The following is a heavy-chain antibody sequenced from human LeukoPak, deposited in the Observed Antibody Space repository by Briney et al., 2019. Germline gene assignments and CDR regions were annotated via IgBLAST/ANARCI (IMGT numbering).Heavy chain of an antibody. Sequence: GGSLRLSCAASGFTFDDYGMSWVRQAPGKGLEWVSGINWNGGSTGYADSVKGRFTISRDNAKNSLYLQMSSLRAEDTALYYCARAWSKAHYFDYWGQGTLVTVSS. D-gene: IGHD3-3*01. V-gene: IGHV3-20*04. CDR2: INWNGGST. CDR3: ARAWSKAHYFDY. J-gene: IGHJ4*02. CDR1: GFTFDDYG.